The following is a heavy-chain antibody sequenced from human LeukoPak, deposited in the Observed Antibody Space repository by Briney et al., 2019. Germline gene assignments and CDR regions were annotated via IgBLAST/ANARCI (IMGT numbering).Heavy chain of an antibody. J-gene: IGHJ4*02. V-gene: IGHV4-61*02. Sequence: PSETLSLTCTVSGGSISSGNYYWSWIRQPAGKGLEWIGRIYISGSTNYNSSLKSRVTISVDTSKNQFSLKLTSVTAADTAVYYCARGPLTGFDYWGQGTLVTVSS. CDR3: ARGPLTGFDY. CDR2: IYISGST. D-gene: IGHD7-27*01. CDR1: GGSISSGNYY.